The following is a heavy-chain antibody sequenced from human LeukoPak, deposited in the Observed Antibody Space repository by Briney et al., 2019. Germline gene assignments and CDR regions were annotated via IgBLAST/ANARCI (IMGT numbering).Heavy chain of an antibody. CDR3: ARRHGRCSDGSCYYPDY. D-gene: IGHD2-15*01. CDR2: MNPNSGNT. CDR1: GYTFTSYD. V-gene: IGHV1-8*01. J-gene: IGHJ4*02. Sequence: PWASAKVSCKASGYTFTSYDINWVPQATGQGLEWMGWMNPNSGNTGYAQKFQDRVTMTRNSSITTAYMELSSLRSEATAVYYCARRHGRCSDGSCYYPDYWGQGTLVTVSS.